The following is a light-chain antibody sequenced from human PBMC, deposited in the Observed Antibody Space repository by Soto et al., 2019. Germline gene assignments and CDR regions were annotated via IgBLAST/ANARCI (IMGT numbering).Light chain of an antibody. J-gene: IGLJ1*01. CDR1: SSDVGGYNY. V-gene: IGLV2-14*01. Sequence: QSVLTQPASVSGSPGQSITISCTGTSSDVGGYNYVSWYQQHPGKAPKLMIFEVSNRPSGVSNRFSGSKSGNTASLTISGLQAADEADYFCSSYTCSSTLVVFGTGTKVTVL. CDR2: EVS. CDR3: SSYTCSSTLVV.